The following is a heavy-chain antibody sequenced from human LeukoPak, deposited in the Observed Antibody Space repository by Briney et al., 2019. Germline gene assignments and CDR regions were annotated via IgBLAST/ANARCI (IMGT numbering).Heavy chain of an antibody. V-gene: IGHV1-2*02. CDR1: GYTFTGYY. J-gene: IGHJ5*02. CDR2: INPNSGGT. CDR3: AREVYYYGSGTESVDWFDP. Sequence: ASVKVSCKASGYTFTGYYMHWVRQAPGQGLEWMGWINPNSGGTNYAQKFQGRVTMTRDTSISTAYMELSRLRSDDTAVYYCAREVYYYGSGTESVDWFDPWGQGTLVTVSS. D-gene: IGHD3-10*01.